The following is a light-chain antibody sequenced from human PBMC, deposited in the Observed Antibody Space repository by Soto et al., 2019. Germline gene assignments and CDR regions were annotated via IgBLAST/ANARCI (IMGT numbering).Light chain of an antibody. CDR3: QQYGSSPVS. V-gene: IGKV3-20*01. CDR1: QSVSSSN. J-gene: IGKJ2*03. CDR2: GTS. Sequence: EIVLTQSPGTLSLSPGEGATLSCRASQSVSSSNLAWYQHKPGQAPRLVIYGTSSRATGIPDRFSGSGSGTDFTLTISRLEPEDFAIYYWQQYGSSPVSFGQGTKLEIK.